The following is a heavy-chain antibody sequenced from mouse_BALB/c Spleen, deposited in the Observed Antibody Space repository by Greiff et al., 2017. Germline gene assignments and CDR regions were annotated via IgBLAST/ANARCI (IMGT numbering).Heavy chain of an antibody. Sequence: QVQLQQSGAELARPGASVKLSCKASGYTFTSYWMQWVKQRPGQGLEWIGAIYPGDGDTRYTQKFKGKATLTADKSSSTAYMQLSSLASEDSAVYYCARGGYGSSYDYAMDYWGQGTSVTVSS. CDR3: ARGGYGSSYDYAMDY. CDR2: IYPGDGDT. CDR1: GYTFTSYW. J-gene: IGHJ4*01. V-gene: IGHV1-87*01. D-gene: IGHD1-1*01.